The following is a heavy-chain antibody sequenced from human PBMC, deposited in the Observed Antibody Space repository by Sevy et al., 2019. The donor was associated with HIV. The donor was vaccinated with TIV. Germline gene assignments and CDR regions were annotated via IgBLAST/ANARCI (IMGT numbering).Heavy chain of an antibody. CDR1: GYTLTGFS. Sequence: ASVKVSCKVTGYTLTGFSMHWVRQTPGKGLEWMGTFDPEDGKTIYAQKLQGRVIMIANTSADTAHIDLSSMTSEDTAVYYCETRTDDYDSSGYAFDYWGQGTLVTVSS. CDR2: FDPEDGKT. D-gene: IGHD3-22*01. J-gene: IGHJ4*02. CDR3: ETRTDDYDSSGYAFDY. V-gene: IGHV1-24*01.